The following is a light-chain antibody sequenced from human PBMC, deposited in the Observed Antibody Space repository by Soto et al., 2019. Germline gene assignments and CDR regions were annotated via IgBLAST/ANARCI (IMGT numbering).Light chain of an antibody. V-gene: IGKV3-15*01. J-gene: IGKJ1*01. CDR1: QRISSN. CDR2: GAY. CDR3: KQYNNWPRT. Sequence: EILMTQSQATLSVSPGERVTLSCRASQRISSNLAWYQQRPGQAPRLLIYGAYTRATGVQARFSGSGSGTEFTLTIRSLQSEDFAVYYCKQYNNWPRTFGQGTKVDIK.